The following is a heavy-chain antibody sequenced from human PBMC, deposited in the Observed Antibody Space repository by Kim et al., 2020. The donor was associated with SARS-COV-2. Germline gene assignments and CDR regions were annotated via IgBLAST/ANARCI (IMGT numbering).Heavy chain of an antibody. CDR1: GFTFSSYG. J-gene: IGHJ4*02. CDR2: IWYDGSNK. V-gene: IGHV3-33*06. CDR3: AKNPYYDILTGPDY. D-gene: IGHD3-9*01. Sequence: GGSLRLSCAASGFTFSSYGMHWVRQAPGKGLEWVAVIWYDGSNKYYADSVKGRFTISRDNSKNTLYLQMNSLRAEDTAVYYCAKNPYYDILTGPDYWGQGTLVTVSS.